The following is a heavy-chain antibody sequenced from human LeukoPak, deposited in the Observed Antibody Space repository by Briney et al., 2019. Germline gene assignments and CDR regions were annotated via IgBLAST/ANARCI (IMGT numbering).Heavy chain of an antibody. CDR2: ISGNGDLP. Sequence: PGGSVSLSCAASGFTFSSYSMNWARHAPGKGLEWVSAISGNGDLPYYAHSGKGRLTISRVHSKRTMYLQMNRLSAEDTAVYYCARKGGYIYGSEFDPWGLGALVTVSS. CDR1: GFTFSSYS. CDR3: ARKGGYIYGSEFDP. J-gene: IGHJ5*02. D-gene: IGHD5-18*01. V-gene: IGHV3-23*01.